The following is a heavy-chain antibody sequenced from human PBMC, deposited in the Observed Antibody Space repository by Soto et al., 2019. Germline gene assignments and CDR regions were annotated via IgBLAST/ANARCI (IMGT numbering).Heavy chain of an antibody. CDR2: INPNSGGT. D-gene: IGHD6-13*01. CDR3: ARSPGSAGWYDF. J-gene: IGHJ5*01. CDR1: GYTFIGYY. V-gene: IGHV1-2*02. Sequence: QVQLVQSGAEVKKPGASAKVSCKASGYTFIGYYMHWVRQAPGQGLEWMGWINPNSGGTSSAQKFQGRVTMTRDTSITTAYMELSSLRVDDTAVYYCARSPGSAGWYDFWGQGTLVTVSS.